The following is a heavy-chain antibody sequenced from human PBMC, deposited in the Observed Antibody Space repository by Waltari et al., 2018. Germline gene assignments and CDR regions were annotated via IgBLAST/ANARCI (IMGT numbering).Heavy chain of an antibody. CDR2: MNDSGST. J-gene: IGHJ4*02. CDR3: ARSARWGYQLLY. D-gene: IGHD2-2*01. Sequence: QVQLQQWGAGLLKPSETLSLTCAVYGGSFSGYYWSWIRQPPGKGLEWTGEMNDSGSTNYKPSLKSRVTISVDTSKNQFSLKLSSVTAADTAVYYCARSARWGYQLLYWGQGALVTVSA. CDR1: GGSFSGYY. V-gene: IGHV4-34*01.